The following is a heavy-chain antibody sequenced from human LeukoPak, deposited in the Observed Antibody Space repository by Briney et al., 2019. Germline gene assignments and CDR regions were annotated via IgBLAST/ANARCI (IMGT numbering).Heavy chain of an antibody. D-gene: IGHD1-1*01. CDR2: ISWNSGSI. CDR3: ARGRQVVRYYYMDV. CDR1: GFTFDDYA. V-gene: IGHV3-9*01. Sequence: PGGSLRLSCAASGFTFDDYAMHWVRQGPGKGLEWVSGISWNSGSIGYADSMKGRFTISRDNAKNSLYLQMNSLRAEDTAVYYCARGRQVVRYYYMDVWGKGTTVTVSS. J-gene: IGHJ6*03.